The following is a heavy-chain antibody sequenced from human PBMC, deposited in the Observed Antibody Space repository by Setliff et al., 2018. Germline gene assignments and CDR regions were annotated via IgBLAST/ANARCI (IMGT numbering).Heavy chain of an antibody. J-gene: IGHJ3*02. CDR3: ASRVVDYMFPFDT. Sequence: SETLSLTCAAYGGTFSDYYWTWIRQPPEKGLEWIGEINHSGTTNYNPSLKSRVTISVDTSDTSRNQFSLKLKFLTATDTGVYYCASRVVDYMFPFDTWGQGTVVTVS. CDR2: INHSGTT. V-gene: IGHV4-34*01. D-gene: IGHD4-4*01. CDR1: GGTFSDYY.